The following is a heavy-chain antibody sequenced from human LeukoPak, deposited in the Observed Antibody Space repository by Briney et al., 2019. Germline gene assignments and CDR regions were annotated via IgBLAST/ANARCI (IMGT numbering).Heavy chain of an antibody. Sequence: GGSLRLSCAASGFTFDDYAMHWVRQAPGKGLEWVSGISWNSNSIGYADSVKGRFTISRDNAKNSLYLQMNSLRAEDTALYYCARDYYGSGSYGWYFDHWGQGTLVTVSS. CDR3: ARDYYGSGSYGWYFDH. CDR1: GFTFDDYA. D-gene: IGHD3-10*01. J-gene: IGHJ4*02. CDR2: ISWNSNSI. V-gene: IGHV3-9*01.